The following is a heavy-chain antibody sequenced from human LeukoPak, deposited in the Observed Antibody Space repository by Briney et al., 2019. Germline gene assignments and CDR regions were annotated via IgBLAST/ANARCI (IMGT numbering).Heavy chain of an antibody. CDR1: GYTFTSYY. D-gene: IGHD5-24*01. CDR2: MNPNSGNT. CDR3: ARSGATRDGYSYAFDI. V-gene: IGHV1-8*01. Sequence: GASVKVSCKASGYTFTSYYINWVRQATGQGLEWMGWMNPNSGNTGYAQKFQGRVTMTRNTSISTAYMELSSLRSEDTAVYYCARSGATRDGYSYAFDIWGQGTMVTVSS. J-gene: IGHJ3*02.